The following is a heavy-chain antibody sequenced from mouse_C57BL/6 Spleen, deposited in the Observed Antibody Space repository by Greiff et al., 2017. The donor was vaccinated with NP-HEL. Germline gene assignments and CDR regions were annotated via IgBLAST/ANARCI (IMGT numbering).Heavy chain of an antibody. CDR2: IYPRSGNT. J-gene: IGHJ2*01. V-gene: IGHV1-81*01. D-gene: IGHD4-1*01. Sequence: QVQLQQSGAELARPGASVKLSCKASGYTFTSYGISWVKQRTGQGLEWIGEIYPRSGNTYYNEKFKGKATLTADKSSSTAYMELRSLTSEDSAVYFCARENWDRYYFDYWGQGTTLTVSS. CDR3: ARENWDRYYFDY. CDR1: GYTFTSYG.